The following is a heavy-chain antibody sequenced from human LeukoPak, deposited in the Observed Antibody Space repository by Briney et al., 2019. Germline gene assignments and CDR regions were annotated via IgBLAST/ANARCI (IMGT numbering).Heavy chain of an antibody. J-gene: IGHJ4*02. D-gene: IGHD6-19*01. CDR2: IYYSGST. CDR3: ARHVSGTSGWYVDY. CDR1: GGSISSYY. V-gene: IGHV4-59*08. Sequence: SETLSLTCTVSGGSISSYYWSWIRQPPGKGLEWIGYIYYSGSTNYNPSLKSRVTISVDTSKNQFSLKLSSVTAADTAVYYCARHVSGTSGWYVDYWGQGTLVTVSS.